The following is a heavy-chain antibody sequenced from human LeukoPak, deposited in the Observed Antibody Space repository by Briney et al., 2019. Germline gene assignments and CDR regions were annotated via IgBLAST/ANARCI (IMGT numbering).Heavy chain of an antibody. CDR3: AKNSGSYWDYFDY. V-gene: IGHV3-23*01. CDR2: ISGSGGST. J-gene: IGHJ4*02. D-gene: IGHD1-26*01. CDR1: GGTFSSYL. Sequence: ASLRLFCAASGGTFSSYLMCWGRQAPAKGLEWGSAISGSGGSTYYADSVKGRFTISRDNSKNTLYLQLNSLSTEDTALYYCAKNSGSYWDYFDYWGQGYLLTVSS.